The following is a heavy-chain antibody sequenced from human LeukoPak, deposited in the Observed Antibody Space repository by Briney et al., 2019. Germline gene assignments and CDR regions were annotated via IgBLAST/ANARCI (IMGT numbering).Heavy chain of an antibody. D-gene: IGHD1-7*01. Sequence: GGSLRLSCAASGFTFSRYSMHLVRQAPGKGLEWVAVISKDGSDKYYPGSVRGRFTISRDNSKNTIYLQMDSLRAEDTAIYYCARDYWWNYDYWGQGTLVTVSS. J-gene: IGHJ4*02. V-gene: IGHV3-30*19. CDR3: ARDYWWNYDY. CDR1: GFTFSRYS. CDR2: ISKDGSDK.